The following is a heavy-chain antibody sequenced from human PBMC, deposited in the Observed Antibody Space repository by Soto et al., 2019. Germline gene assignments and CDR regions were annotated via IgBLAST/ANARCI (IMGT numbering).Heavy chain of an antibody. D-gene: IGHD3-10*01. CDR2: INWNGGST. CDR1: GFTFDDYG. Sequence: EVQLVESGGGVVRPGGSLRLSCAASGFTFDDYGMSWVRQAPGQGLEWVSGINWNGGSTGYADSVKGRFTISRDNAKNSLYMQMNSLRAEDTALYHCARVQGGSGSYYIDYWGQGTLVTVSS. CDR3: ARVQGGSGSYYIDY. V-gene: IGHV3-20*01. J-gene: IGHJ4*02.